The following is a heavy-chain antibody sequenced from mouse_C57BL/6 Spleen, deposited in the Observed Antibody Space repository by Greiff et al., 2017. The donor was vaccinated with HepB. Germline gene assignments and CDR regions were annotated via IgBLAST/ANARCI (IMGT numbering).Heavy chain of an antibody. CDR2: IDPETGGT. D-gene: IGHD2-3*01. CDR1: GYTFTDYE. V-gene: IGHV1-15*01. Sequence: VQLQQSGAELVRPGASVTLSCKASGYTFTDYEMHWVKQTPVHGLEWIGAIDPETGGTAYNQKFKGKAILTADKSSSTAYMELRSLTSEDSAVYYCTRRLLGYWYFDVWGTGTTVTVSS. J-gene: IGHJ1*03. CDR3: TRRLLGYWYFDV.